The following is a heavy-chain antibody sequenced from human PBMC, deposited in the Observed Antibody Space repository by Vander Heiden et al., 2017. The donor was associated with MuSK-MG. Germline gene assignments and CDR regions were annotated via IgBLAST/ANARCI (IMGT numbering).Heavy chain of an antibody. J-gene: IGHJ4*02. D-gene: IGHD3-10*01. CDR2: IYYSGST. Sequence: QLQLQESGPGLVKPSETLSLTCTVSGGSISSSSYYWGWIRQPPGKGLEWIGSIYYSGSTYYNPSLKSRVTISVDTSKNQFSLKLSSVTAADTAVYYCAREGNGSGSYSTKYYFDYWCQGTLVTVSS. V-gene: IGHV4-39*07. CDR1: GGSISSSSYY. CDR3: AREGNGSGSYSTKYYFDY.